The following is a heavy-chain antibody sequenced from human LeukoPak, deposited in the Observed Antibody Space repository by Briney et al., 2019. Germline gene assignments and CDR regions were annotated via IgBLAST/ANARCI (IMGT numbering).Heavy chain of an antibody. CDR2: IYYSGST. D-gene: IGHD5-18*01. CDR1: GGSISSYY. J-gene: IGHJ4*02. CDR3: ARGLARTSMVTRGGVRFDY. Sequence: SETLSLTCTVSGGSISSYYWSWIRQPPGKGLEWIGYIYYSGSTNYNPSLKSRVTISVDTSKNQFSLKLRSVTAADTAVYYCARGLARTSMVTRGGVRFDYWGQGTLVTVSS. V-gene: IGHV4-59*01.